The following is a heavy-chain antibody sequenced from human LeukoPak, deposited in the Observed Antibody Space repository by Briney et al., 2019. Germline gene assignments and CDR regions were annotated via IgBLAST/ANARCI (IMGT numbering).Heavy chain of an antibody. CDR1: GGSTTSNYY. CDR2: IYYSGST. Sequence: SETLSLTCTVSGGSTTSNYYWGWIRQSPGRGLEWIGSIYYSGSTYYNPSLKSRVTMSLDTSKNQFSLKLSSVIAADTAVYYCARVAEGIVVVTPYYYYYMDVWGKGTTVTVSS. J-gene: IGHJ6*03. V-gene: IGHV4-39*07. CDR3: ARVAEGIVVVTPYYYYYMDV. D-gene: IGHD3-22*01.